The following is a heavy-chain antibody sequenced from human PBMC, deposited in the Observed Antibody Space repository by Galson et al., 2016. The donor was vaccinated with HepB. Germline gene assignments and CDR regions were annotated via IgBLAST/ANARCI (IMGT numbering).Heavy chain of an antibody. D-gene: IGHD3-10*01. Sequence: SVKVSCKASGYAFTTYYIHWMRQAPGQGLEWLGIINPSGGVTGYSQKFQDRVTMTSDASTRTVDMELRSLRSDDTAVYYCARDGPPNVEAGGWFDPWGQGTLVTVSS. CDR2: INPSGGVT. CDR3: ARDGPPNVEAGGWFDP. V-gene: IGHV1-46*01. CDR1: GYAFTTYY. J-gene: IGHJ5*02.